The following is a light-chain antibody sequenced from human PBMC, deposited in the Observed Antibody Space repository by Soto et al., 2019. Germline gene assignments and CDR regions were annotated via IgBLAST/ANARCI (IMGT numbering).Light chain of an antibody. CDR3: QHYDSLPIT. Sequence: EIVLTQSPATLSSSPGERATLSCRASQSVSSYLAWYQQKPGQPPRLLIYGASSRATGIPDRFSGSGSGTDFTLTISRLEPEDFAVFYCQHYDSLPITFGQGTRLEIK. CDR1: QSVSSY. J-gene: IGKJ5*01. CDR2: GAS. V-gene: IGKV3-20*01.